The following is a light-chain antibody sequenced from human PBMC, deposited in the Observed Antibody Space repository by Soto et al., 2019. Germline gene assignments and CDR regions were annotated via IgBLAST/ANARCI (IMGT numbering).Light chain of an antibody. CDR2: DVS. J-gene: IGLJ1*01. CDR3: NSYTSSSTYV. CDR1: SSDVGGYNY. Sequence: QSALTQPASVSGSPGQSITISCTGTSSDVGGYNYVSWYQQHPGKAPKLVIYDVSNRPSGVSNRFSGSKSGNTASLTISGLQAEDEADYYCNSYTSSSTYVLGTGTKLTVL. V-gene: IGLV2-14*01.